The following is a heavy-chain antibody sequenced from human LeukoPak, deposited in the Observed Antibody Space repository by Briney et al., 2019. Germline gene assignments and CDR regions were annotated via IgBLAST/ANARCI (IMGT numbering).Heavy chain of an antibody. Sequence: SETLCLSCTVSGGSISSGGYYWSWIRQHPGKGLEWIGYIYWSGGTYYNPSLKSRVIISVDLSKNQSSLKLSSVTAADTAVYYCARLVLNHTFDFWGQGTLVTVSS. J-gene: IGHJ5*01. CDR3: ARLVLNHTFDF. CDR1: GGSISSGGYY. V-gene: IGHV4-30-4*02. CDR2: IYWSGGT. D-gene: IGHD1-14*01.